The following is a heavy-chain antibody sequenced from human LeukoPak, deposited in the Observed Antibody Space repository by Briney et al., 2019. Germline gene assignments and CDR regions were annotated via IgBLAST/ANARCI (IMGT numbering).Heavy chain of an antibody. CDR1: GGSISSYY. CDR3: ARRPNLGIFMDV. D-gene: IGHD3-9*01. V-gene: IGHV4-59*08. CDR2: IYYSGST. Sequence: SETLSLTCSVSGGSISSYYWSWIRQPPGKGLEWIGYIYYSGSTNYNPSLKSRVTISVDTSKNQFSLKLSSVTAADTAVYYCARRPNLGIFMDVWGKGTTVTVSS. J-gene: IGHJ6*03.